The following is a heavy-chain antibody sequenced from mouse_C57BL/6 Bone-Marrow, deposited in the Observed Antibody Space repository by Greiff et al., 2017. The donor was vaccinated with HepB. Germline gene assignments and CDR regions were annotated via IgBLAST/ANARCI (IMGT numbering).Heavy chain of an antibody. CDR3: ARRQLRLRQFAY. Sequence: VNLVDSGAELMKPGASVKLSCKATGYTFTGYWIEWVKQRPGHGLEWIGEILPGSGSTNYNEKFKGKATFTADTSSNTAYMQLSSLTTEDSAIYYCARRQLRLRQFAYWGQGTLVTVSA. CDR2: ILPGSGST. D-gene: IGHD3-2*02. V-gene: IGHV1-9*01. CDR1: GYTFTGYW. J-gene: IGHJ3*01.